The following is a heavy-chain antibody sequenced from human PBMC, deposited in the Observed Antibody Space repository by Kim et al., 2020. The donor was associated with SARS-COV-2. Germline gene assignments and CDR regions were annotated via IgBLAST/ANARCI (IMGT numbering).Heavy chain of an antibody. J-gene: IGHJ5*02. V-gene: IGHV1-3*01. CDR1: GYTFTSYA. CDR3: ARALVHYLWFGELYS. D-gene: IGHD3-10*01. CDR2: INAGNGNT. Sequence: ASVKVSCKASGYTFTSYAMHWVRQAPGQRLEWMGWINAGNGNTKYSQKFQGRVTITRDTSASTAYMELSSLRSEDTAVYYCARALVHYLWFGELYSWGQGTLVTVSS.